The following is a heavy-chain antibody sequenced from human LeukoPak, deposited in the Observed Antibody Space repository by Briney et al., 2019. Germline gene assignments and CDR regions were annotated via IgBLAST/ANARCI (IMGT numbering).Heavy chain of an antibody. J-gene: IGHJ4*02. Sequence: GASLQISSKGSGYGFTSYWIGWVRQMPGKGREWMGIIYPGDSDTRYSPSFQGQVTISADKSISTAYLQWSSLKASDTAMYYCARLGLAADYWGQGTLVTVSS. CDR3: ARLGLAADY. CDR2: IYPGDSDT. V-gene: IGHV5-51*01. D-gene: IGHD6-13*01. CDR1: GYGFTSYW.